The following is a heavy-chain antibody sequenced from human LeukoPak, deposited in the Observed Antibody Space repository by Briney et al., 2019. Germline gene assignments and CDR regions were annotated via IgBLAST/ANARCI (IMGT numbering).Heavy chain of an antibody. CDR3: STLWYGA. CDR2: IKSKTDGGTS. Sequence: GGSLRLPCAASGFTFTNAWMYWVRQAPGKGLEWVGRIKSKTDGGTSDYAAPVTGRFTISRDDSKSTLYLEMNSLKTEDTGVYYCSTLWYGAWGQGTLVTVSS. CDR1: GFTFTNAW. J-gene: IGHJ5*02. V-gene: IGHV3-15*01. D-gene: IGHD3-10*01.